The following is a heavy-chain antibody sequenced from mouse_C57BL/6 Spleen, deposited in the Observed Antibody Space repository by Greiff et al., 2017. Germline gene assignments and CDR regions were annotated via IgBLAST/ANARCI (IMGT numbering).Heavy chain of an antibody. CDR3: ARYGSSYGYFDV. D-gene: IGHD1-1*01. Sequence: VQLQQPGAELVMPGASVKLSCKASGYTFTSYWMHWVKQSPGQGLEWIGEIDPSDSYTNYNQKFKGKSTLTVDKSSSTAYMQLSSLTSEDSAVYYCARYGSSYGYFDVWGTGTTVTVSS. V-gene: IGHV1-69*01. CDR2: IDPSDSYT. CDR1: GYTFTSYW. J-gene: IGHJ1*03.